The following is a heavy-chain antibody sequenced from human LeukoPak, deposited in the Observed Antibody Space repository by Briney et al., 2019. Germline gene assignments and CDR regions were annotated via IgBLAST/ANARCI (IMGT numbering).Heavy chain of an antibody. CDR3: AGGNYYDSSPPLYYYYYMDV. CDR1: GGSISSSSYY. Sequence: PSETLSLTCTVSGGSISSSSYYWGWIRQPPGKGLEWIGSIYYSGSTYYNPSLKSRVTISVDTSKNQFSLKLSSVTAADTAVYYCAGGNYYDSSPPLYYYYYMDVWGKGTTVTVSS. CDR2: IYYSGST. V-gene: IGHV4-39*07. D-gene: IGHD3-22*01. J-gene: IGHJ6*03.